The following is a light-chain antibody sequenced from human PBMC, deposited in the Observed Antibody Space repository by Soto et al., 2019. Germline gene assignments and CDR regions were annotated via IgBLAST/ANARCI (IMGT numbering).Light chain of an antibody. J-gene: IGKJ1*01. Sequence: DIVMTQSPLSLPVTPGEPASISCRSIXSLLHSNGYNYLDWYLQKPGQSPQLLIYLGSNRASGVPDRFSGSGSGTDFTLKISRVEAEDVGVYYCMQPLQSWTFGQGTKVDIK. V-gene: IGKV2-28*01. CDR2: LGS. CDR1: XSLLHSNGYNY. CDR3: MQPLQSWT.